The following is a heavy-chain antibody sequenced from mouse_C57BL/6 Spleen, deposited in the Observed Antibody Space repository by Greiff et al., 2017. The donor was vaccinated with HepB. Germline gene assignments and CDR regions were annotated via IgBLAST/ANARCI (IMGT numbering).Heavy chain of an antibody. Sequence: QVQLKESGAELVKPGASVKISCKASGYAFSSYWMNWVKQRPGKGLEWIGQIYPGDGDTNYNGKFKGKATLTADKSSSTAYMQLSSLTSEDSAVYFCARSGATVVGYFDVWGTGTTVTVSS. J-gene: IGHJ1*03. CDR2: IYPGDGDT. CDR3: ARSGATVVGYFDV. D-gene: IGHD1-1*01. CDR1: GYAFSSYW. V-gene: IGHV1-80*01.